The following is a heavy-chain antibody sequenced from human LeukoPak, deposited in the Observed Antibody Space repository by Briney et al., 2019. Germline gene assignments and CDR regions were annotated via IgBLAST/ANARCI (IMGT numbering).Heavy chain of an antibody. V-gene: IGHV3-11*06. CDR2: ISSGTINHS. CDR3: ARAPLYSNYGDY. D-gene: IGHD4-11*01. J-gene: IGHJ4*02. Sequence: PRGTLRLSCKASGFIFGDYYMNWIRQAPGKGLECLSYISSGTINHSNYADSVKGRFTISRDNARNSLYLQMNSLRAEDTAVYYCARAPLYSNYGDYWGQGTLVTVSS. CDR1: GFIFGDYY.